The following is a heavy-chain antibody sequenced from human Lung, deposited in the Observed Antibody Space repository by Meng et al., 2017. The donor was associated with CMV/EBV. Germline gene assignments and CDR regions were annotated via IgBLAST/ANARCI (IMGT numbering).Heavy chain of an antibody. CDR2: IYKMSDGGPT. J-gene: IGHJ4*02. Sequence: GGSLRLXCAAPGFTFRNAWMTWVRQAPGKGLEWVGRIYKMSDGGPTEYAEPVGGRFTVSREDSRNTCYQKMSNLRTDETAVYYGTTDFPGSGDYWGRG. CDR3: TTDFPGSGDY. D-gene: IGHD3-10*01. V-gene: IGHV3-15*01. CDR1: GFTFRNAW.